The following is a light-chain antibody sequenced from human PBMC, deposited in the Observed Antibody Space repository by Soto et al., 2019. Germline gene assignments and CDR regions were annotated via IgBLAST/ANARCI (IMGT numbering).Light chain of an antibody. CDR3: QQRNSWPPIT. J-gene: IGKJ5*01. CDR1: QSVRTY. Sequence: EIVLTQSPVTLSLSPGERATLSCRASQSVRTYLAWYQVKPGQAPRLLIYDASSRASGVPARFSGSGSGTAFTLTISSLEPEDFALYYCQQRNSWPPITFGQGTRLEIK. CDR2: DAS. V-gene: IGKV3-11*01.